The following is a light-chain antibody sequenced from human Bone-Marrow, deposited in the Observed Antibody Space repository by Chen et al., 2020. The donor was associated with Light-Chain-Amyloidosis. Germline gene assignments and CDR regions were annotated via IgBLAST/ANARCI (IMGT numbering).Light chain of an antibody. CDR2: EVT. J-gene: IGLJ1*01. CDR3: SSYTITNTLV. CDR1: SSDVGGDNH. Sequence: QSALTLPASLSGSPRPSITISFTGTSSDVGGDNHVSWYQQHPDKAPKLMIYEVTNRPSWVPDRFAGSKSDNTASMTICGLQNEDEADYFCSSYTITNTLVFGSGTRVTVL. V-gene: IGLV2-14*01.